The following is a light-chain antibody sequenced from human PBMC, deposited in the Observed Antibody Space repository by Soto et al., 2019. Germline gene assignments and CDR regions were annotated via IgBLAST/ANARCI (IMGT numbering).Light chain of an antibody. CDR2: DVS. Sequence: QSALTQPASVSGSPGQSITISCTGTSSDVGGYNYVSWYQQHPGKAPKLMIYDVSNRPSGVSNRFSGSKSGNTASLTISGLQAEEEADYYCSSYTSSSTSYVFGTGTKLTVL. V-gene: IGLV2-14*01. CDR1: SSDVGGYNY. CDR3: SSYTSSSTSYV. J-gene: IGLJ1*01.